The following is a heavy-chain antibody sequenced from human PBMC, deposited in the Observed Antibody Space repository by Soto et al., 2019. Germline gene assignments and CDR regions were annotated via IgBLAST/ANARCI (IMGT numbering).Heavy chain of an antibody. CDR2: FDPEDGET. V-gene: IGHV1-24*01. CDR3: ATLPLDAVVPLAY. CDR1: GYTLTELS. J-gene: IGHJ4*02. Sequence: ASVKVSCKVSGYTLTELSMHWVRQAPGKGLEWMGGFDPEDGETIYAQKFQGRVTVTEDTSTDTAYMELSSLRSEDTAVYYCATLPLDAVVPLAYWGQGTLVTVSS. D-gene: IGHD2-15*01.